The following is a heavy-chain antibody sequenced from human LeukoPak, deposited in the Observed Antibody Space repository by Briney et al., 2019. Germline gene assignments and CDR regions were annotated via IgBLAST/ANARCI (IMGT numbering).Heavy chain of an antibody. Sequence: SETLSLTCSVSGYSISSGFYWGWIRQPPGQGLEWIGEIYHSGSTNYNPSLKSRVTISVDKSKNQFSLKLSSVTAADTAVYYCASPRGAAAHFYYWGQGTLVTVSS. CDR1: GYSISSGFY. CDR3: ASPRGAAAHFYY. J-gene: IGHJ4*02. V-gene: IGHV4-38-2*02. CDR2: IYHSGST. D-gene: IGHD6-13*01.